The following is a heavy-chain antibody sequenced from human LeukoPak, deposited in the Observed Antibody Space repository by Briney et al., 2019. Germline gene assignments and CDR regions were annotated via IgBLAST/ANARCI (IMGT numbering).Heavy chain of an antibody. CDR2: IYYSGST. CDR1: GGSFSGYY. J-gene: IGHJ4*02. D-gene: IGHD5-18*01. CDR3: ARVSGYSYGPYFDY. Sequence: PSETLSLTCAVYGGSFSGYYWSWIRQPPGKGLEWIGSIYYSGSTYYNPSLKSRVTISVDTSKNQFSLKLSSVTAADTAVYYCARVSGYSYGPYFDYWGQGTLVTVSS. V-gene: IGHV4-34*01.